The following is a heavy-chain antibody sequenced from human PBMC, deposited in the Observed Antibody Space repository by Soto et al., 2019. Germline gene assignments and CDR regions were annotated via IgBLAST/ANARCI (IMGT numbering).Heavy chain of an antibody. CDR2: INAGNGNR. J-gene: IGHJ6*02. V-gene: IGHV1-3*01. D-gene: IGHD2-15*01. Sequence: HVQLVQSGAEVKKPRASVKVSCKASGYICTREAIHWVRQAPGQRLEWMGWINAGNGNRKYSQKFQGRVTITRDTSASTAYMELSSLRSEDTAVYYCARGASGPDVWGQGTTVTVSS. CDR1: GYICTREA. CDR3: ARGASGPDV.